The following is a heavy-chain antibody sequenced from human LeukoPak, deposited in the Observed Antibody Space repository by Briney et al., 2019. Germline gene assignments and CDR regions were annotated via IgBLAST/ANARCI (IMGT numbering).Heavy chain of an antibody. CDR3: ARDREVVPAMAQMDV. CDR2: IYTDGST. J-gene: IGHJ6*04. CDR1: GFTVSTNY. D-gene: IGHD2-21*02. V-gene: IGHV3-53*01. Sequence: GGSLRLSCAASGFTVSTNYMSWVRQAPGKGLDWVSVIYTDGSTHYADSVKGRFTISRDNSKNALYLQMNSLRAEDTAVYYCARDREVVPAMAQMDVWGKGTTVTVSS.